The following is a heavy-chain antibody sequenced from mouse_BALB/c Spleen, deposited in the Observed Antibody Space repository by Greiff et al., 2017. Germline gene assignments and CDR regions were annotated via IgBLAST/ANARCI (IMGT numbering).Heavy chain of an antibody. V-gene: IGHV2-9-2*01. J-gene: IGHJ3*01. Sequence: VQLQESGPGLVAPSQSLSITCTVSGFSLTSYDISWIRQPPGKGLEWLGVIWTGGGTNYNSAFMSRLSISKDNSKSQVFLKMNSLQTDDTAIYYCVRDGNYDYPFAYWGQGTLVTVSA. CDR1: GFSLTSYD. CDR3: VRDGNYDYPFAY. CDR2: IWTGGGT. D-gene: IGHD2-4*01.